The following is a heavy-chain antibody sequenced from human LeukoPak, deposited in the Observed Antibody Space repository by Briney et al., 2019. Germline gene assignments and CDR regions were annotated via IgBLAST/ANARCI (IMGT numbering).Heavy chain of an antibody. CDR2: ISSGGTTI. V-gene: IGHV3-11*01. Sequence: GGSLRLSCAASEFAFSDYYMSWIRQAPGKGLEWLSYISSGGTTIYYADSVKGRFTISRDNAKNSLYLQMNSLRAEDTAVYYCARGGPYRLWFGETGPDYWGQGTLVTVSS. CDR1: EFAFSDYY. CDR3: ARGGPYRLWFGETGPDY. D-gene: IGHD3-10*01. J-gene: IGHJ4*02.